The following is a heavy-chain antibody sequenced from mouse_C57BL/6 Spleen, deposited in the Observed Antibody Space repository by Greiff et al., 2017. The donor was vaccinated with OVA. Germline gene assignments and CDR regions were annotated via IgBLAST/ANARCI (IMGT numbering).Heavy chain of an antibody. D-gene: IGHD3-2*02. CDR2: IYPGSGST. CDR1: GYTFTSYW. J-gene: IGHJ3*01. Sequence: QVQLQQPGAELVKPGASVKMSCKASGYTFTSYWITWVKQRPGQGLEWIGDIYPGSGSTNYNEKFKGKATLTVDTSSSTAYMQLSSLTSEDSAVYYCARDSSGYLSGFAYWGQGTLVTVSA. V-gene: IGHV1-55*01. CDR3: ARDSSGYLSGFAY.